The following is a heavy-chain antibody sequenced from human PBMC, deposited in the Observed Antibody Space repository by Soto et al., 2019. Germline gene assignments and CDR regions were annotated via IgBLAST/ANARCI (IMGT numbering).Heavy chain of an antibody. J-gene: IGHJ6*02. CDR2: INHSGST. V-gene: IGHV4-34*01. Sequence: GTLALTSDVYGGSFSGYYWSGIRQPAGKGLGWSGEINHSGSTNYNPSLKSRVTISVDTSKNQFSLKLSSVTAADTAVYYCARAQTLGSSSWYPVYYYYGMDVWGQGTTVTVSS. CDR1: GGSFSGYY. D-gene: IGHD6-13*01. CDR3: ARAQTLGSSSWYPVYYYYGMDV.